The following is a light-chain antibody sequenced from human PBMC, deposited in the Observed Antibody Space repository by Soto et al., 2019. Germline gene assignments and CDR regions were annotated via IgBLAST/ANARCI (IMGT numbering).Light chain of an antibody. CDR1: QSVSSNY. J-gene: IGKJ1*01. V-gene: IGKV3-20*01. CDR2: GAS. Sequence: ETVLTQSPGTLSLSPGERATLSCRASQSVSSNYLAWYQHIPGQAPRLLIYGASTRATGIPDRFRGSGSATDFTLTISRLEPEDFAVYYCQQFDRSLPSWTFGQGTKVE. CDR3: QQFDRSLPSWT.